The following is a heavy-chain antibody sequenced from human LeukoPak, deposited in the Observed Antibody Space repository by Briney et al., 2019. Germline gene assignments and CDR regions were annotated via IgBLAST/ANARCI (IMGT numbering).Heavy chain of an antibody. CDR3: ARTSGWPYNFDY. V-gene: IGHV3-23*01. D-gene: IGHD6-19*01. CDR2: ISGSGAST. J-gene: IGHJ4*02. CDR1: VFTFSMFA. Sequence: GGSLRLSCAASVFTFSMFAMTWVRQAPREGLGWVSDISGSGASTYYAASVKGRFTVSRDNSKNTLYLQMNSLRSEDTAVYYCARTSGWPYNFDYWGQGTLVTVSS.